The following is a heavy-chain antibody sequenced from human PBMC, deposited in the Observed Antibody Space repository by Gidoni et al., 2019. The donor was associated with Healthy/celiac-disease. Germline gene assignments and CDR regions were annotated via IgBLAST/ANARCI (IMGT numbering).Heavy chain of an antibody. J-gene: IGHJ4*02. D-gene: IGHD3-22*01. Sequence: EVQLVESGGGLVQPGGSLRLSCAASGFTVSSNYMSWVRQAPGKGLEWVSVIYSCGSTYYADSVKGRFTISRHNSKKTLYLQMNSLRAEDTAVYYCAREVSGYDSSGYYYFDYWGQGTLVTVSS. CDR2: IYSCGST. CDR1: GFTVSSNY. CDR3: AREVSGYDSSGYYYFDY. V-gene: IGHV3-53*04.